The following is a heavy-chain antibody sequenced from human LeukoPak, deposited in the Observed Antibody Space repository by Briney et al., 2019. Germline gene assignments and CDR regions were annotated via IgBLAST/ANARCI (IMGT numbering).Heavy chain of an antibody. V-gene: IGHV3-30*04. Sequence: GRSLRLSCAASGFTFSSYAMHWVRQAPGKGLEWVAVISYDGRIKYYADSVKGRFTFSRDNSKNTLSLQTNSLRAEDTAVYYCAREGPYSSFDYWGQGALVTVSS. D-gene: IGHD4-11*01. J-gene: IGHJ4*02. CDR1: GFTFSSYA. CDR3: AREGPYSSFDY. CDR2: ISYDGRIK.